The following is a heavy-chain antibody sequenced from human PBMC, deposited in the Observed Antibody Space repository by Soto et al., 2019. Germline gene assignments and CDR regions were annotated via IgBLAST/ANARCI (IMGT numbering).Heavy chain of an antibody. J-gene: IGHJ4*02. V-gene: IGHV1-18*01. CDR3: ARVPMITFGGVIVSKGPFDY. Sequence: ASVKVSCKASGYTFTSYVISWVRQAPGQGLEWVGWISPYKGNTNYAQKLQGRVTMTTDTSTSTAYMELRSLRSDDTGVYYCARVPMITFGGVIVSKGPFDYWGQGTLVTVSS. D-gene: IGHD3-16*02. CDR1: GYTFTSYV. CDR2: ISPYKGNT.